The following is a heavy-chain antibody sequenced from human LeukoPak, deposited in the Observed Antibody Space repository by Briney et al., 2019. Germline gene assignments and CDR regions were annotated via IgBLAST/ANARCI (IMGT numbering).Heavy chain of an antibody. CDR2: ISGSGGST. D-gene: IGHD5-24*01. Sequence: PGGSLRLSCAASGFTFSSYAMSWVRQAPGKGLEWVSAISGSGGSTYYADSVKGRFTISRDNSKNTLYLQMNSLRAEDTAVYYCAEDRWAGDGYNSPIDYWGQGTLVTVSS. V-gene: IGHV3-23*01. CDR1: GFTFSSYA. J-gene: IGHJ4*02. CDR3: AEDRWAGDGYNSPIDY.